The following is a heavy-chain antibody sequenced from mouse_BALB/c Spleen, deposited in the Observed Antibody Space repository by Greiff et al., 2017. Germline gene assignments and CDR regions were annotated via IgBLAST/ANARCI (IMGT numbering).Heavy chain of an antibody. CDR1: GFTFSSYT. D-gene: IGHD1-1*01. J-gene: IGHJ3*01. V-gene: IGHV5-12-2*01. Sequence: EVQLQESGGGLVQPGGSLKLSCAASGFTFSSYTMSWVRQTPEKRLEWVAYISNGGGSTYYPDTVKGRFTISRDNAKNTLYLQMSSLKSEDTAMYYCARHYYGSRASFAYWGQGTLVTVSA. CDR2: ISNGGGST. CDR3: ARHYYGSRASFAY.